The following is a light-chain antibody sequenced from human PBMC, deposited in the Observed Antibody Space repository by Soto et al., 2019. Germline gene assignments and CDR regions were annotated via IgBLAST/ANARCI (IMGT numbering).Light chain of an antibody. Sequence: QSVLTQPASVSGSPGQSITISCTGTSSDVSGYNFVSWYQQHPGKAPKLMIYEVSNRPSGVSNRFSGSKSGNTASLTISGLQAEDEADYYCSSFTSGSTLFGTGTKLTVL. J-gene: IGLJ1*01. CDR3: SSFTSGSTL. CDR2: EVS. CDR1: SSDVSGYNF. V-gene: IGLV2-14*01.